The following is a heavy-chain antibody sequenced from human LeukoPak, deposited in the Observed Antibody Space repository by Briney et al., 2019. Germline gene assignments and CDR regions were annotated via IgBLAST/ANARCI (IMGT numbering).Heavy chain of an antibody. D-gene: IGHD3-10*02. V-gene: IGHV3-48*04. CDR2: ISSSGSTI. J-gene: IGHJ6*04. Sequence: GGSLRLSCSASGFTFTTYGMNWVRQAPGKGLEWVSYISSSGSTIYYADSVKGRFTLSIDNAKNSLYLQLNSLRAEETAVYYCAELGITMIGGVWGKGTTVTISS. CDR3: AELGITMIGGV. CDR1: GFTFTTYG.